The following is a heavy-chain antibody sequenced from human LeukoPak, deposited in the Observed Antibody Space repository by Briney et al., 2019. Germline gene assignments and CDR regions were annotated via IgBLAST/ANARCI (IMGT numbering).Heavy chain of an antibody. Sequence: PGGSLRLSCAASGFTFSNNWMSWVRQAPGKGLEWVANLKQDGSEEYYADSVKGRFTISRDTAKNSLYLQMNSLRAEDTAVYYCARRYCTSTSCSYFDYWGQGTLVTVSS. V-gene: IGHV3-7*01. D-gene: IGHD2-2*01. CDR1: GFTFSNNW. CDR2: LKQDGSEE. J-gene: IGHJ4*02. CDR3: ARRYCTSTSCSYFDY.